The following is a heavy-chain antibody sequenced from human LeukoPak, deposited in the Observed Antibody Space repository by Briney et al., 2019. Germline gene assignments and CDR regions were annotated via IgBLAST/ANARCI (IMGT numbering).Heavy chain of an antibody. CDR2: IKQDGKEE. CDR1: GLSFSSYW. Sequence: RGSLRLSCAASGLSFSSYWMSWVRQAPGKGLEWVANIKQDGKEEYYVDSVKGRFTISRDNAKKSLYLQMNSLRAEGTAVYYCARDDPLGYDNSFTYFDYWGQGTLVTVSS. CDR3: ARDDPLGYDNSFTYFDY. D-gene: IGHD3-22*01. J-gene: IGHJ4*02. V-gene: IGHV3-7*05.